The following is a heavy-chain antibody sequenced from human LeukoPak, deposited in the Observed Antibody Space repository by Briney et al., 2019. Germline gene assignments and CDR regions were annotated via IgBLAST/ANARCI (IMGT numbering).Heavy chain of an antibody. D-gene: IGHD3-9*01. V-gene: IGHV4-4*07. J-gene: IGHJ4*02. CDR2: IYTSGST. CDR3: AREVTDILTAYGLYYFDY. Sequence: SETLSLTCTVSGDSISSSCWSWIRQPAGRGLEWIGRIYTSGSTNYIPSLRSRVTISVDKSKNQFSLKLNSVTAADTAVYYCAREVTDILTAYGLYYFDYWGQETPVTVSS. CDR1: GDSISSSC.